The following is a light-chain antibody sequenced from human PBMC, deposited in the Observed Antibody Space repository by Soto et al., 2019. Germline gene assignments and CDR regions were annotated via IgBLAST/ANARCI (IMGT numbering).Light chain of an antibody. CDR1: QSVSSN. CDR2: GAS. V-gene: IGKV3-15*01. J-gene: IGKJ2*01. CDR3: QQYNNWPPYP. Sequence: EIVMTQSPATLSVSPGERATLSCRASQSVSSNLAWYQQKPGQAPRLLIYGASTRATSIPARFSGSGAGTEATLTIRSLQSEDCAVYYCQQYNNWPPYPFGQGTKLEIK.